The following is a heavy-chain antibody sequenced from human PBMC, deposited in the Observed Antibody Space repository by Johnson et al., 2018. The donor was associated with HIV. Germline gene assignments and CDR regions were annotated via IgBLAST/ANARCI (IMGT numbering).Heavy chain of an antibody. J-gene: IGHJ3*02. Sequence: VQLVESGGGLVQPGGSLRLSCAASGFTFSNAWMSWVRQAPGKGLEWVGRIKSKTDGGTTDYAAPVKVIFTISRDDSKNSLYLQMNRLKTEDTAVFYCAKIVATSDDVFDIWDQGTKVTVSS. V-gene: IGHV3-15*01. CDR1: GFTFSNAW. D-gene: IGHD5-12*01. CDR2: IKSKTDGGTT. CDR3: AKIVATSDDVFDI.